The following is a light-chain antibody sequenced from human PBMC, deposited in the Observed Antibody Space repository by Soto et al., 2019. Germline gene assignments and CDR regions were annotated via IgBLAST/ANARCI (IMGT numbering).Light chain of an antibody. CDR1: RGLSNF. V-gene: IGKV1-27*01. CDR3: PKYNNAPLT. J-gene: IGKJ4*01. CDR2: AAS. Sequence: DTPMPQSPSSLSASVGDRVTITCRASRGLSNFLAWYQQKPGKVPKLLIYAASTLQSGVPSRFSGSGSGTDFTLTIDGLQSEDGATHYCPKYNNAPLTFGGGTKVEIK.